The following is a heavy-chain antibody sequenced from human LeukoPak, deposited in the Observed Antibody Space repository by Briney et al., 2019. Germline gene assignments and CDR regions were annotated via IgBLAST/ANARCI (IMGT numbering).Heavy chain of an antibody. CDR1: GGSTSSGDYY. J-gene: IGHJ4*02. Sequence: PSETLSLTCTVSGGSTSSGDYYWSWIRQPPGKGLEWIGYIYYSGSTYYNPSLKSRVTISVDTSKNQFSLKLSSVTAADTAVYYCAIEVVRGVINHFDYWGQGTLVTVSS. D-gene: IGHD3-10*01. V-gene: IGHV4-30-4*01. CDR2: IYYSGST. CDR3: AIEVVRGVINHFDY.